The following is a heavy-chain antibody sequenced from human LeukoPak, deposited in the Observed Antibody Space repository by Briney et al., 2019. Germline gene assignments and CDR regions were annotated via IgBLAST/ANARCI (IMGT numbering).Heavy chain of an antibody. CDR2: INHSGST. V-gene: IGHV4-34*01. CDR3: ARGRYYDFWSGYYGSYGMDV. J-gene: IGHJ6*02. CDR1: GGSFSGYY. Sequence: PSETLSLTCAVYGGSFSGYYWSWIRQPPGKGLEWIGEINHSGSTNYNPSLKSRVTISVDTSKNQFSLKLSSVTAADTAVYYCARGRYYDFWSGYYGSYGMDVWGQGTTVTVSS. D-gene: IGHD3-3*01.